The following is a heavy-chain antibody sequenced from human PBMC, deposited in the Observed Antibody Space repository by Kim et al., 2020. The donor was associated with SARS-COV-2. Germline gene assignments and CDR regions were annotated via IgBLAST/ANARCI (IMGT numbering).Heavy chain of an antibody. CDR2: ISGSGGST. D-gene: IGHD3-3*01. CDR1: GFTFSSYA. Sequence: GGSLRLSCAASGFTFSSYAMSWVRQAPGKGLEWVSAISGSGGSTYYADSVKGRFTISRDNSKNTLYLQMNSLRAEDTAVYYCAKDPLYDFWSGYPQLDYWGQGTLVTVSS. J-gene: IGHJ4*02. CDR3: AKDPLYDFWSGYPQLDY. V-gene: IGHV3-23*01.